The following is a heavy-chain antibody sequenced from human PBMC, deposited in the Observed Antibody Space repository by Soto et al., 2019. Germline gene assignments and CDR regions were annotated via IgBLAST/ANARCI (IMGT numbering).Heavy chain of an antibody. Sequence: PGGSLRLSCAASAFTLSAYDMHWVRQPNGKGLEWVSALGAADDPYYLGSVKGRCTISRENAKNSLYLQMNNLRAGDTAVYYCARAYSGRLPRRADYYYAMDVWGQGTTVTVSS. V-gene: IGHV3-13*05. CDR2: LGAADDP. J-gene: IGHJ6*02. D-gene: IGHD2-15*01. CDR3: ARAYSGRLPRRADYYYAMDV. CDR1: AFTLSAYD.